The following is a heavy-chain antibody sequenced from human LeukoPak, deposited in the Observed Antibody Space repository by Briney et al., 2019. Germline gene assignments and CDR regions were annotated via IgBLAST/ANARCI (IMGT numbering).Heavy chain of an antibody. D-gene: IGHD1-26*01. CDR3: VRAGWELDY. V-gene: IGHV3-7*01. J-gene: IGHJ4*02. Sequence: GFLRLSCAASGFTFSTYWMAWVRQAPGKGLQWVAHIKEDGSEKYYLDSVRGRFTIGRDDAKSSLYLQMTSLRAEDTALYYCVRAGWELDYWGQGTPVTVSS. CDR1: GFTFSTYW. CDR2: IKEDGSEK.